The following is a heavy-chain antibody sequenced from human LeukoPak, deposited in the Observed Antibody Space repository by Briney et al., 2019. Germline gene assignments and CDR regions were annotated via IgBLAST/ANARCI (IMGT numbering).Heavy chain of an antibody. V-gene: IGHV3-53*01. D-gene: IGHD6-19*01. CDR3: ARSPAFYDGAVVKYYFDY. Sequence: PGESLRLSCAVSGFPVYTNSMSWVRQVPGKGLEWVSVIYTGGTTHYADTVKGRFTISRDNSKNTVYLEMNSLRAEDAAVYFCARSPAFYDGAVVKYYFDYWGQGTLVTVSS. J-gene: IGHJ4*02. CDR1: GFPVYTNS. CDR2: IYTGGTT.